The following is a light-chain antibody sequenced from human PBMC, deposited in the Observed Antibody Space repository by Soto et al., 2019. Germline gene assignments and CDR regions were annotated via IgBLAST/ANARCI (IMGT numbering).Light chain of an antibody. Sequence: QAVVTQEPSLTVSPGGTVTLTCGSNTGTVTSGHYPYWFQQKPGQAPRTLIYDTSNKHSWTPARFSGSLLGGKAALTLSGAQPEDEAEYYCLLSNPGAGVFGGGTKVTVL. CDR2: DTS. CDR1: TGTVTSGHY. CDR3: LLSNPGAGV. V-gene: IGLV7-46*01. J-gene: IGLJ3*02.